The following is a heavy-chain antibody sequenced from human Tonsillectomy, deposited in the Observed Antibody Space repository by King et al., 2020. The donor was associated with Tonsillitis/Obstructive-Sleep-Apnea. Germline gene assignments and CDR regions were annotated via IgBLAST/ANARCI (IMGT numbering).Heavy chain of an antibody. CDR3: ARIGDGGDAFDI. J-gene: IGHJ3*02. D-gene: IGHD3-10*01. CDR2: IYPGDSDT. V-gene: IGHV5-51*03. CDR1: GYSFATNW. Sequence: QLVQAGAEVKRPGESLKISCKDSGYSFATNWIGWVRQMPGKGLEWMGIIYPGDSDTRYSPSFQGQVTISADKYISTAYLQWSSLTASDTAMYYCARIGDGGDAFDIWGQGTMVTVSS.